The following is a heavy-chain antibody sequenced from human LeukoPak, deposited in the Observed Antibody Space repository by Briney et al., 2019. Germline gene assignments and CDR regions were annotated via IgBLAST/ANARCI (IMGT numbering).Heavy chain of an antibody. D-gene: IGHD3-3*01. Sequence: ASVKVSCKASGYTFTGYYMHWVRQAPGQGLEWMGWINPNSGGTNYAQKFQGRVTMTRDTSISTAYMELSRLRSDDTAAYYCARDFLPTGYYDFWSGPPGWFDPWGQGTLVTVSS. V-gene: IGHV1-2*02. CDR2: INPNSGGT. CDR1: GYTFTGYY. J-gene: IGHJ5*02. CDR3: ARDFLPTGYYDFWSGPPGWFDP.